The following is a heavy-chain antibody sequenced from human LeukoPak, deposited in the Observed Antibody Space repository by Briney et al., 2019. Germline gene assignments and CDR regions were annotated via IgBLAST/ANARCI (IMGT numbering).Heavy chain of an antibody. CDR1: GFIFSDYT. D-gene: IGHD5-12*01. V-gene: IGHV3-30*18. J-gene: IGHJ4*02. CDR2: ISYDRHTT. CDR3: AKGRGAQNGYDYLFDT. Sequence: GGSLRLSCAGPGFIFSDYTMHWVRQAPGKGLEWVALISYDRHTTHYADSVKGRFTISRDHSKNTLYLQMSSLRTEDTAVYYCAKGRGAQNGYDYLFDTRGQGTLVTVSS.